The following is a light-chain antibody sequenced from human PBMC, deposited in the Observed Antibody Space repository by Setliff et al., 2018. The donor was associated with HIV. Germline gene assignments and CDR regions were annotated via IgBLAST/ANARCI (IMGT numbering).Light chain of an antibody. CDR3: CSYAGSYIFVM. CDR2: EVT. Sequence: QSALAQPASVSGSPGQSITISCTGTSSGVGSYKLVSWYQQHPGKAPKVMIYEVTKRPSGVSNRFSGSKSANTASLTISGLQAEDEADYYCCSYAGSYIFVMCGGGTKVTVL. J-gene: IGLJ3*02. CDR1: SSGVGSYKL. V-gene: IGLV2-23*02.